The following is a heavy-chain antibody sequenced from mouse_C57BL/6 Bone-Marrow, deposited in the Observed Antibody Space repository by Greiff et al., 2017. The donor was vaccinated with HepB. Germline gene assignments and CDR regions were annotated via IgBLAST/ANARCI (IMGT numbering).Heavy chain of an antibody. J-gene: IGHJ2*01. CDR1: GYAFSSSW. CDR2: IYPGDGDT. CDR3: AKRGDHYFDY. Sequence: QVQLKESGPELVKPGASVKISCKASGYAFSSSWMNWVKQRPGKGLEWIGRIYPGDGDTNYNGKFKGKATLTADKSSSTAYMQLSSLTSEDSAVYFCAKRGDHYFDYWGQGTTLTVSS. V-gene: IGHV1-82*01.